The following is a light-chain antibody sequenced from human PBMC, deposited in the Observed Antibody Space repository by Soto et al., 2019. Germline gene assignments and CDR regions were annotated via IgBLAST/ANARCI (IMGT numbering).Light chain of an antibody. CDR1: QNINSH. V-gene: IGKV1-5*03. CDR3: QQNDLSSA. Sequence: DIQMTQSPSTLSASVGDRVTITCRASQNINSHLAWYQQKPGQAPKLLIYTASSLQSGVPSRFSGSGSGTEFSLTISNLQPDDFATFYRQQNDLSSAFGQGTKVEMK. CDR2: TAS. J-gene: IGKJ1*01.